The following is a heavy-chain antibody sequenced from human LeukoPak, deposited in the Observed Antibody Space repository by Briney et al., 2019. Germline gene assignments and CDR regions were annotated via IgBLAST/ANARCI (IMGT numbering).Heavy chain of an antibody. D-gene: IGHD6-13*01. Sequence: SQTLSLTCTVSGGSISSGSYYWSWIRQPAGKGLEWIGRIYTSGSTNYNPSLKSRVTISVDTSKNQFSLKLSSVTAADTAVYYCAGAAAPYYYYYYMDVWGKGTTVTVSS. J-gene: IGHJ6*03. V-gene: IGHV4-61*02. CDR2: IYTSGST. CDR1: GGSISSGSYY. CDR3: AGAAAPYYYYYYMDV.